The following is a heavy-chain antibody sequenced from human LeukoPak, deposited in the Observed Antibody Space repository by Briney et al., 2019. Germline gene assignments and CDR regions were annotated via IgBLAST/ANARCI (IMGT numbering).Heavy chain of an antibody. D-gene: IGHD5/OR15-5a*01. Sequence: GGSLRLSCAASGFTFSSYWMSWVRQAPGKGLEWVANIKEDGSKKSYVDSLKGRFTISRDNAKNSLYLQMDSLRAEDTAVYYCALGGWVYAPQSSSDFDYWGQGTLVTVSS. V-gene: IGHV3-7*01. CDR1: GFTFSSYW. J-gene: IGHJ4*02. CDR3: ALGGWVYAPQSSSDFDY. CDR2: IKEDGSKK.